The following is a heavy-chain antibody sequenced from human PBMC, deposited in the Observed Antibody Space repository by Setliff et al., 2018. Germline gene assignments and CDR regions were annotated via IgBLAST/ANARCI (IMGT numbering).Heavy chain of an antibody. CDR2: ISWDGTKT. CDR3: ATRLGDF. V-gene: IGHV3-30*03. J-gene: IGHJ4*02. Sequence: GGSLRLSCVASGYTFSSYAIHWVRQAPGKGLEWVALISWDGTKTSYADSVRGRFTISRDGSKSTLYLDMSSLRSEDTAVYYCATRLGDFWGQGTLVTVSS. CDR1: GYTFSSYA. D-gene: IGHD1-1*01.